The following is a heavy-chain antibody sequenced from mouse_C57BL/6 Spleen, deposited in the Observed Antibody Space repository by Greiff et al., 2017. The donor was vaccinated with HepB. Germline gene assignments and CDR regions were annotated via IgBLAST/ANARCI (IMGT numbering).Heavy chain of an antibody. CDR3: ARGSISYDYAFDY. J-gene: IGHJ2*01. CDR2: IYPGSGST. D-gene: IGHD2-4*01. Sequence: VQLQQPGAELVKPGASVKMSCKASGYTFTSYWITWVKQRPGQGLEWIGDIYPGSGSTNYNEKFKSKATLTVDTSSSTAYMQLSSLTSEDSAVYYCARGSISYDYAFDYWGQGTTLTVSS. CDR1: GYTFTSYW. V-gene: IGHV1-55*01.